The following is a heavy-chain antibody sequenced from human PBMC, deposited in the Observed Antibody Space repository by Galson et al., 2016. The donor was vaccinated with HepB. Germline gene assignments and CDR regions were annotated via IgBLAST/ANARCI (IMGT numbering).Heavy chain of an antibody. V-gene: IGHV3-23*01. CDR1: GFTFKSYA. CDR2: ISATGGSA. Sequence: SLRLSCAASGFTFKSYAMNWVRQAPGEGLEWVSAISATGGSAYYADSVKGRFTISRDNSKNTMYVQMTSLRAEDTAVYYCASGTTVTTSNSFWYFDLWGRGTLVTVSS. CDR3: ASGTTVTTSNSFWYFDL. J-gene: IGHJ2*01. D-gene: IGHD4-17*01.